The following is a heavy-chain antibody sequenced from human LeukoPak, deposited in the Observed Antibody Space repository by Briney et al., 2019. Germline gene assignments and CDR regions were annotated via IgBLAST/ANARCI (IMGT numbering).Heavy chain of an antibody. J-gene: IGHJ4*02. Sequence: SGTLSLTCAVSGGSISSSNWWSWVRQPPGKGLEWIGEISHSGSTRYNPSLKSRLTISVDKSKNQFSLRLSSVTAADTAVYYCARGFYDSTAGYYFDYWGQGTLVTLSS. CDR1: GGSISSSNW. CDR2: ISHSGST. CDR3: ARGFYDSTAGYYFDY. D-gene: IGHD3-22*01. V-gene: IGHV4-4*02.